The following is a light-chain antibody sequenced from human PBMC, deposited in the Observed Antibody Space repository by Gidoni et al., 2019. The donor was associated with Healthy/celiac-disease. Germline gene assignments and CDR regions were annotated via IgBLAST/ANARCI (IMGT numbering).Light chain of an antibody. V-gene: IGLV3-21*03. CDR1: NIGSKS. CDR2: DDS. Sequence: SYVLTQPPSVSVAPGKTARITCGGNNIGSKSVHWYQQKPGQAPVLVVYDDSDRPSGIPARFSGSNSGNTATLTISRVEAGDEADYYCQVWDSSSDPNVVFGGGTKLTVL. J-gene: IGLJ2*01. CDR3: QVWDSSSDPNVV.